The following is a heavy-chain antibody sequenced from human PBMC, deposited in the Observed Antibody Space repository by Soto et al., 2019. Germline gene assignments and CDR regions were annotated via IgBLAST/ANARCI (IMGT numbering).Heavy chain of an antibody. D-gene: IGHD4-17*01. CDR1: GGSISSSSYY. Sequence: QLQLQESGPGLVKPSETLSLTCTVSGGSISSSSYYWGWIRQPPGKGLEWIGSIYYSGSTYYNPSLKSRVTISVDTSKNQFSLKLSSVTAADTAVYYCARTVTTSAIDYWGQGTLVTVSS. CDR3: ARTVTTSAIDY. V-gene: IGHV4-39*01. CDR2: IYYSGST. J-gene: IGHJ4*02.